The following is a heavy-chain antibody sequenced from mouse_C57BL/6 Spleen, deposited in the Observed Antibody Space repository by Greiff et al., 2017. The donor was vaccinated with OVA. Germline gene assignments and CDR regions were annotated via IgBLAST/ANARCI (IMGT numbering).Heavy chain of an antibody. J-gene: IGHJ4*01. V-gene: IGHV2-6-1*01. D-gene: IGHD3-1*01. Sequence: VQLQQSGPGLVAPSQSLSITCTVSGFSLTSYGVHWVRQPPGKGLEWLVVIWSDGSTTYNSALKSRLSISKDNSKSQVFLKMNSLQTDDTAMYYCARHARRDYYAMDYWGQGTSVTVSS. CDR3: ARHARRDYYAMDY. CDR1: GFSLTSYG. CDR2: IWSDGST.